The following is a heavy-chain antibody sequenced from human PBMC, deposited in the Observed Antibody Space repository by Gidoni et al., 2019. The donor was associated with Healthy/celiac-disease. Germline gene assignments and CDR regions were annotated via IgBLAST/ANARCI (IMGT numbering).Heavy chain of an antibody. V-gene: IGHV3-23*01. Sequence: VQLLGSGGGWVQPGGARSLPGAAQGFPFGGYAMSWVRQAPGKGLEWVSAISGSGGSTYYADSVKGRFTISRDNSKNTLYLQMNSLRAEDTAVYYCAKDGTGYSSGWYVYYWGQGTLVTVSS. J-gene: IGHJ4*02. D-gene: IGHD6-19*01. CDR2: ISGSGGST. CDR1: GFPFGGYA. CDR3: AKDGTGYSSGWYVYY.